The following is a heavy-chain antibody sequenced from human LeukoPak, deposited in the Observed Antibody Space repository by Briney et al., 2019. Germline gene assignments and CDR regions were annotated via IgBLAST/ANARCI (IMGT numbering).Heavy chain of an antibody. J-gene: IGHJ4*02. CDR3: ARGGPNYYDSSGIDY. Sequence: SVKVSCKASGGTFSSYAISWVRQAPGQGLEWMGGIIPIFGTANYAQKFQGRVTITRDTSTSTVYMELSSLRSEDTAVYYCARGGPNYYDSSGIDYWGQGTLVTVSS. CDR2: IIPIFGTA. D-gene: IGHD3-22*01. V-gene: IGHV1-69*05. CDR1: GGTFSSYA.